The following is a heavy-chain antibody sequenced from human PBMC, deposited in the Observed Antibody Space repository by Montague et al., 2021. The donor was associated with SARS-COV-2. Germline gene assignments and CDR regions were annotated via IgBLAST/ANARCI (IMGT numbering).Heavy chain of an antibody. V-gene: IGHV4-34*01. CDR1: GGSLSGYY. Sequence: SETLSLTCAVYGGSLSGYYWIWIRQPPGKGLEWIGEINHSGSTNYNPSLKSRVTISVDTSKNQFSLKLSSVTAADTAVYYCARGRTLNYYYYMDVWDKGTTVTVSS. CDR2: INHSGST. D-gene: IGHD2-15*01. CDR3: ARGRTLNYYYYMDV. J-gene: IGHJ6*03.